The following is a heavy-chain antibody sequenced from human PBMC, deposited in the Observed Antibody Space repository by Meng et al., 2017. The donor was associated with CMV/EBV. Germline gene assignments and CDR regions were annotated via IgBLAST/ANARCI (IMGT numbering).Heavy chain of an antibody. J-gene: IGHJ6*02. V-gene: IGHV3-21*01. CDR3: ARGGRGVEYYYYYGMDV. CDR2: ISSSSSYI. Sequence: GGSLRLSCAASGFTFSSYSMNWVRQAPGKGLEWVSSISSSSSYIYYADSVKGRFTISRDNAKNSLYLQMNSLRAGDTAVYYCARGGRGVEYYYYYGMDVWGQGTTVTVSS. CDR1: GFTFSSYS. D-gene: IGHD3-10*01.